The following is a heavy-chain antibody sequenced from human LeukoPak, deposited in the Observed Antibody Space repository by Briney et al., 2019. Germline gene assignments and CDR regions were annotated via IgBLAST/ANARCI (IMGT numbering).Heavy chain of an antibody. J-gene: IGHJ4*02. V-gene: IGHV4-39*01. D-gene: IGHD5-24*01. CDR3: ARHEEEDGYNAKTFDY. CDR2: IYNTGNT. CDR1: GGSISSSSNY. Sequence: SETLSLTCTVSGGSISSSSNYWGWVRQPPWKGLEWIGSIYNTGNTYYNPSLKSRVAISVDTSKNQFSLNLRSVTAADTAVYYCARHEEEDGYNAKTFDYWGQGTLVTVSS.